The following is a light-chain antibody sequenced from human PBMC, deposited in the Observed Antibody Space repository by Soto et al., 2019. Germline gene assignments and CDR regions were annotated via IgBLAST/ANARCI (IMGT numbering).Light chain of an antibody. CDR2: DAS. J-gene: IGKJ1*01. V-gene: IGKV1-5*01. CDR3: QQYNSYSPWT. CDR1: QSISSW. Sequence: DIQMTQSPSTLSASVGVRVTIACRASQSISSWLAWYQQKPGKAPKLLIYDASSLESGVPSRFSGSGSGTEFTLTISSLQPDDFATYYCQQYNSYSPWTVGQGTKVDIK.